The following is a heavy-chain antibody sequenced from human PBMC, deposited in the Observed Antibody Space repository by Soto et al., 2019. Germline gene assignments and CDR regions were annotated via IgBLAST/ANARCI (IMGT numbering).Heavy chain of an antibody. J-gene: IGHJ2*01. CDR1: VFTFSSYA. D-gene: IGHD2-15*01. Sequence: PGGSLRLSCAASVFTFSSYAMSWVRQAPGKGLEWVSYISSSSSYIYYADSVKGRFTISRDNAKNSLYLQMNSLRAEDTAVYYCARGRCSGGSCYSVRAPFDLWGRGTLVTVSS. CDR3: ARGRCSGGSCYSVRAPFDL. V-gene: IGHV3-21*01. CDR2: ISSSSSYI.